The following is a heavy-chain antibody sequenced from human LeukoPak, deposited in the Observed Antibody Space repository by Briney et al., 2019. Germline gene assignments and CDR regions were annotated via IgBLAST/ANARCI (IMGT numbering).Heavy chain of an antibody. Sequence: SVKVSCKASGYTFTGYYMHWVRQAPGQGLEWMGWINPNSGGTNYAQKFQGRVNMTRDTSISTAYMELSRLRSDDTAVYYCARDLLGELLYFDYWGQGTLVTVSS. CDR3: ARDLLGELLYFDY. D-gene: IGHD1-26*01. V-gene: IGHV1-2*02. CDR2: INPNSGGT. CDR1: GYTFTGYY. J-gene: IGHJ4*02.